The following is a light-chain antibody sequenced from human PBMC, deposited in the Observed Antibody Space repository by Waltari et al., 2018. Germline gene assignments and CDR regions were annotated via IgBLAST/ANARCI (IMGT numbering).Light chain of an antibody. Sequence: DIVMTQSPDSLSVSLGDRATINCKSSQSVFYSSYNKNDLAWYQQKPGQPPKLLIYWASTRESGVPDRFSGSGSGTDFTLTISSLQAEDVAVYYCHQYYSIPYTFGQGTKLEVK. CDR2: WAS. J-gene: IGKJ2*01. CDR3: HQYYSIPYT. V-gene: IGKV4-1*01. CDR1: QSVFYSSYNKND.